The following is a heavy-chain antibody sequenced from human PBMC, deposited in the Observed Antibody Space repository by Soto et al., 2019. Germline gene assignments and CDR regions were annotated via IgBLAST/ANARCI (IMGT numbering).Heavy chain of an antibody. CDR2: ISSSSSSTI. D-gene: IGHD2-21*01. Sequence: PGGSLRLSXAASGFTFSSYSMNWVRQAPGKGLEWVSYISSSSSSTIYYADSVKGRFTISRDNAKNSLYLQMNSLRDEDKAVYYCARVLRGGIEPIDYWGQGTLVTVSS. J-gene: IGHJ4*02. V-gene: IGHV3-48*02. CDR3: ARVLRGGIEPIDY. CDR1: GFTFSSYS.